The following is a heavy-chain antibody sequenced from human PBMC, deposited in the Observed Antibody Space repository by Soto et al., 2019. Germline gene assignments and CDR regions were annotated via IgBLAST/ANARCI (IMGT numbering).Heavy chain of an antibody. CDR2: ISGNGGNI. D-gene: IGHD2-15*01. J-gene: IGHJ4*02. Sequence: VQLVESGGGLVQPGGSLRLSCVASGFSFSNYVMHWVRQAPGKGLEYVSAISGNGGNIYYANSVKGRFTISRDNSKNTLYLQMGSLRADDMAVYYCVRDDCSDGVCYLGDHWGQGILVTVSS. CDR3: VRDDCSDGVCYLGDH. CDR1: GFSFSNYV. V-gene: IGHV3-64*01.